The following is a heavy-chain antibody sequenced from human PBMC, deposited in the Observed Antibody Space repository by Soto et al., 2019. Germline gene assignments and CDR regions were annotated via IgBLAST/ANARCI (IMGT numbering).Heavy chain of an antibody. CDR1: GGSISSGGYY. CDR2: IYYSGGT. CDR3: ARDRRPGYARITYYYGMDV. V-gene: IGHV4-31*03. Sequence: QVQLQESGPGLVKPSQTLSLTCTVSGGSISSGGYYWSWIRQHPGKGLEWIGYIYYSGGTYYNPSLKSRVTISVDTSKNQFSLKLSSVTAADTAVYYCARDRRPGYARITYYYGMDVWGQGTTVTVSS. D-gene: IGHD5-12*01. J-gene: IGHJ6*02.